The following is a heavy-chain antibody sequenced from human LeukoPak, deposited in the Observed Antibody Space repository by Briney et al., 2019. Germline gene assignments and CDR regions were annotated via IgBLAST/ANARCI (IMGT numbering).Heavy chain of an antibody. J-gene: IGHJ4*02. CDR3: ARGYDSSGPPSDY. D-gene: IGHD3-22*01. CDR2: ISWNSGSI. Sequence: GRSLRLSCAASGFTFDDYAMHWVRQAPGKGLEWVSGISWNSGSIGYADSVKGRFTISRDNAKNSLYLQMNSLRAEDTALYYCARGYDSSGPPSDYWGREPWSPSPQ. V-gene: IGHV3-9*01. CDR1: GFTFDDYA.